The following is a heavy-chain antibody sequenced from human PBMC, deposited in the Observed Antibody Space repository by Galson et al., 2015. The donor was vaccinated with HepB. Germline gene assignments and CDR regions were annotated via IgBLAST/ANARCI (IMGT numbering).Heavy chain of an antibody. CDR1: GFTFSSYA. CDR3: ARGRKWELRGYFQH. V-gene: IGHV3-30*04. D-gene: IGHD1-26*01. J-gene: IGHJ1*01. CDR2: ISYDGSNK. Sequence: SLRLSCAASGFTFSSYAMHWVRQAPGKGLEWVAVISYDGSNKYYADSVKGRFTISRDNSKNTLYLQMNSLRAEDTAVYYCARGRKWELRGYFQHWGQGTLVTVSS.